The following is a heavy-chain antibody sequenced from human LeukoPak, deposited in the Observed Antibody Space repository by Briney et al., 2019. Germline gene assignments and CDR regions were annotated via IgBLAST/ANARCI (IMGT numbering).Heavy chain of an antibody. Sequence: GGSLRLYCAASGFTFSNYAMSWVRQAPGKGLEWVSAVSGRDDSTYYADSVKGRFTISRDTSKNTLYLQMNSLRAEDTAVYYCVKWGDYDILTGYYDPDYWGQGTLVTVSS. CDR1: GFTFSNYA. D-gene: IGHD3-9*01. CDR2: VSGRDDST. J-gene: IGHJ4*02. V-gene: IGHV3-23*01. CDR3: VKWGDYDILTGYYDPDY.